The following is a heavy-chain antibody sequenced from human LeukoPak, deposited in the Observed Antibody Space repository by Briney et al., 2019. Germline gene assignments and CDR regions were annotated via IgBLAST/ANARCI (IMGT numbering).Heavy chain of an antibody. D-gene: IGHD1-26*01. CDR1: GFTFSSYS. CDR3: ARVRETSRDFDY. V-gene: IGHV3-21*01. CDR2: ISSSSSYI. J-gene: IGHJ4*02. Sequence: GGSLRLSCAASGFTFSSYSMNWVRQAPGKGLEWVSSISSSSSYIYYADSVKGRFTISRDNAKNSLYLQMNSLRAEDTAVYYCARVRETSRDFDYWGQGNLVTVSS.